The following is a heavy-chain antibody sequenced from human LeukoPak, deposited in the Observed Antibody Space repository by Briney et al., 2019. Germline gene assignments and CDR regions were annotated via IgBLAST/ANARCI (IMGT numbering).Heavy chain of an antibody. CDR2: MNPNSGNT. CDR3: ARLGELSSDDY. D-gene: IGHD3-16*02. J-gene: IGHJ4*02. V-gene: IGHV1-8*03. Sequence: ASVKVSCKASGYTFTSYDINWVRQATGQGPEWMGWMNPNSGNTGYAQKFRGRVSITRNTSISTAYMELSSLVSEDTAVYYCARLGELSSDDYWGQGTQVTVSS. CDR1: GYTFTSYD.